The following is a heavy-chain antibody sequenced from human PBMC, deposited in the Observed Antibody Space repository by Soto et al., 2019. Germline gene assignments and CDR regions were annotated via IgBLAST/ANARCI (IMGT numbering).Heavy chain of an antibody. CDR1: GYTFTSYG. Sequence: ASVKVSCKASGYTFTSYGISWVRQAPGQGLEWMGWISAYNGNTNYAQKLQGRVTMTTDTSTSTAYMELRSLRSHDTALYYCARDLNYGLCDYWGQGTLVTVSS. J-gene: IGHJ4*02. CDR3: ARDLNYGLCDY. V-gene: IGHV1-18*01. D-gene: IGHD3-10*01. CDR2: ISAYNGNT.